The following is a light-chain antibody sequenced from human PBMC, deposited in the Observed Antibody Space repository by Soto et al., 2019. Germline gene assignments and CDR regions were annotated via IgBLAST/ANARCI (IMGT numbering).Light chain of an antibody. CDR2: QDI. Sequence: SYELTQPPSVSVSPGQTASITCSGDKLGNKYACWYQQKPGQSPVLVIYQDIKRPAGIPERFAGSNSGNTAPLTISGTQAMDEADYYCQAWDSSTVVFGGETKLTVL. J-gene: IGLJ3*02. CDR3: QAWDSSTVV. V-gene: IGLV3-1*01. CDR1: KLGNKY.